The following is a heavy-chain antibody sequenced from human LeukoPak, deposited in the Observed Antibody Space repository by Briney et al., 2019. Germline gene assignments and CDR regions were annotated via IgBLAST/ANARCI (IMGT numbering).Heavy chain of an antibody. CDR2: IIPIFGTA. D-gene: IGHD2-2*01. J-gene: IGHJ6*03. CDR3: ARGIVVVPAAMSHYYMDV. V-gene: IGHV1-69*06. CDR1: GGTFSSYA. Sequence: GASVKVSCKAPGGTFSSYAISWVRQAPGQGLEWMGGIIPIFGTANYAQKFQGRVTITADKSTSAAYMELSSLRSEDTAVYYCARGIVVVPAAMSHYYMDVWGKGTTVTVSS.